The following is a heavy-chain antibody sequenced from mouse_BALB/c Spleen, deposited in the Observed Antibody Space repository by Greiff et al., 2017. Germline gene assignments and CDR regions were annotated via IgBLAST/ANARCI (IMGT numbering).Heavy chain of an antibody. Sequence: VQLQESGAELVRPGVSVKISCKGSGYTFTDYAMHWVKQSHAKSLEWIGVISTYYGDASYNQKFKGKATMTVDKSSSTAYMELARLTSEDSAIYYCARETARAPLYAMDYWGQGTSVTVSS. D-gene: IGHD3-2*01. V-gene: IGHV1S137*01. CDR2: ISTYYGDA. CDR3: ARETARAPLYAMDY. CDR1: GYTFTDYA. J-gene: IGHJ4*01.